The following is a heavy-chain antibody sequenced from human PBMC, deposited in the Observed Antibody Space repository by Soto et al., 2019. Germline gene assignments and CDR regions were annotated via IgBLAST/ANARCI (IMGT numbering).Heavy chain of an antibody. J-gene: IGHJ4*02. D-gene: IGHD3-9*01. CDR2: IIPIFGTA. CDR3: ARVLRYFDWPGDY. CDR1: GGTFSSYA. V-gene: IGHV1-69*13. Sequence: ASVKVSCKASGGTFSSYAISWVRQAPGQGLEWMGGIIPIFGTANYAQKFQGRVTITADESTSKAYMELRSLRSEDTAVYYCARVLRYFDWPGDYWGKGTLVTVSS.